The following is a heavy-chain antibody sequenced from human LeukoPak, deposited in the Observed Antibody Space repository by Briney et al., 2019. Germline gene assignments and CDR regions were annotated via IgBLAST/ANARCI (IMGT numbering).Heavy chain of an antibody. CDR3: ARGQAEITTLYYFDY. Sequence: PGGSLRLSCAASGFTFSSYAMHWVRQAPGKGLEWVAVISYDGSNKYYADSVKGRFTISRDNSKNTLYLQMNSLRAEDTAVYYCARGQAEITTLYYFDYWGQGTLVTVSS. CDR1: GFTFSSYA. J-gene: IGHJ4*02. D-gene: IGHD4-11*01. CDR2: ISYDGSNK. V-gene: IGHV3-30-3*01.